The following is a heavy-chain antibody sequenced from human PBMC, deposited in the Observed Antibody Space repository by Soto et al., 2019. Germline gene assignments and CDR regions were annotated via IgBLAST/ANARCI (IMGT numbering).Heavy chain of an antibody. Sequence: HPGGSLRLSCAASGFTFDDYAMHWVRQAPGKGLEWVSGISWNSGSIGYADSVKGRFTISRDNAKNSLYLQMNSLRAEDTALYYCAKVRTYCISTSCQSSFDYWGQGSLVTISS. CDR1: GFTFDDYA. V-gene: IGHV3-9*01. CDR2: ISWNSGSI. CDR3: AKVRTYCISTSCQSSFDY. J-gene: IGHJ4*02. D-gene: IGHD2-2*01.